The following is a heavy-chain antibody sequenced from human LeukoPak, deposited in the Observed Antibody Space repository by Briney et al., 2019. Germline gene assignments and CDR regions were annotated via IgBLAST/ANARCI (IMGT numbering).Heavy chain of an antibody. CDR3: AKRNGGTTVAYYFDY. D-gene: IGHD1-1*01. CDR1: GFTFSSYA. Sequence: GGSLRLSCAASGFTFSSYAMSWVRQAPGKGLEWVSAISGSGGSTYYADSVKGRFTISRDNSKNTLYLQMNSQRAEDTAVYYCAKRNGGTTVAYYFDYWGQGTLVTVSS. CDR2: ISGSGGST. J-gene: IGHJ4*02. V-gene: IGHV3-23*01.